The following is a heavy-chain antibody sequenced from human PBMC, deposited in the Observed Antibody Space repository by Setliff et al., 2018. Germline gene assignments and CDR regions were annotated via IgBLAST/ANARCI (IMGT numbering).Heavy chain of an antibody. CDR1: GGSFSGYY. J-gene: IGHJ6*02. V-gene: IGHV4-34*01. D-gene: IGHD1-26*01. CDR2: IYHSGTT. CDR3: AREPIVGATRSFGLDV. Sequence: PSETLSLTCAVYGGSFSGYYWSWIRQPPGKRLEWIGSIYHSGTTYYNPSLKSRVTMSLDTPKNQFFLRLTSVTAADTAVYYCAREPIVGATRSFGLDVWGQGTTVTVSS.